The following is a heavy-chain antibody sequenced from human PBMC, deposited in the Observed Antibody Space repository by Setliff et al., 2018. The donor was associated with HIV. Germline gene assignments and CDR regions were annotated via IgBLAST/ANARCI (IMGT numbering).Heavy chain of an antibody. Sequence: GGPVKVSCAASGFTFSSSWMTWVRQAPGRGLEYVAGMNRDGSEKGYADSVKGRFSISRDNAKNSLYLQMSSLRTEDTAVYFCARDPAFGAFDIWGQGTMVTVSS. CDR1: GFTFSSSW. V-gene: IGHV3-7*04. J-gene: IGHJ3*02. CDR3: ARDPAFGAFDI. CDR2: MNRDGSEK. D-gene: IGHD3-10*01.